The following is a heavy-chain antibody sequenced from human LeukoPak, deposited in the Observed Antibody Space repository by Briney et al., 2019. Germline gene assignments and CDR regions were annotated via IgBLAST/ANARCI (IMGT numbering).Heavy chain of an antibody. CDR1: GFTFSSYW. Sequence: GGSLRLSCAASGFTFSSYWMHWVRQAPGKGLVWVSRINSDGSSTSYADSVKGRFTISRDNAKNTLYLQMNSLRAEDTAVYYCAKIMSQWLKTFDYWGQGTLVTVSS. CDR3: AKIMSQWLKTFDY. J-gene: IGHJ4*02. D-gene: IGHD5-12*01. V-gene: IGHV3-74*01. CDR2: INSDGSST.